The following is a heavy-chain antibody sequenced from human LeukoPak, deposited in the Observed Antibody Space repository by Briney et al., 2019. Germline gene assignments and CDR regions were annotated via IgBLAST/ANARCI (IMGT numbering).Heavy chain of an antibody. CDR3: ARGRGSGRKENWFVP. V-gene: IGHV1-8*01. D-gene: IGHD3-10*01. CDR1: GYTFTSYD. Sequence: ASVKVSCKASGYTFTSYDINWVRQATGQGLEWMGWMNPNSGNTGYAQKFQGRVTMTRNTSISTAYMEMSSLRSEDTAVYYCARGRGSGRKENWFVPWGQGTLVTVSS. CDR2: MNPNSGNT. J-gene: IGHJ5*02.